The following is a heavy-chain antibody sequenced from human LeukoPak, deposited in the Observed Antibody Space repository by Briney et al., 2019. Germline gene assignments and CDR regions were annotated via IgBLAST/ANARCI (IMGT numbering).Heavy chain of an antibody. CDR2: ISSSGSTI. D-gene: IGHD6-19*01. CDR3: ARDRLSSGWYWFDP. Sequence: PGGSLRLSCAASGFTFTDSFMTWIRQAPGKGLEWVSYISSSGSTIYYADSVKGRFTISRDNAKNSLYLQMNSLRAEDTAVYYCARDRLSSGWYWFDPWGQGTLVTVSS. J-gene: IGHJ5*02. V-gene: IGHV3-11*01. CDR1: GFTFTDSF.